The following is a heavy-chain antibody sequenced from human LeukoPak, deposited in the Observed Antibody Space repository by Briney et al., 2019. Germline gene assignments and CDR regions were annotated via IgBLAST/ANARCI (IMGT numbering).Heavy chain of an antibody. CDR1: GYTFTNYG. J-gene: IGHJ6*04. CDR3: AREKPWGYGSGSDGMDV. CDR2: ISAYNGNT. Sequence: ASVKVSCKASGYTFTNYGITWVRQAPGQGLEWMGWISAYNGNTNYAQKFQGRVTMTTDTSTSTAYMELRSLRSDDTAVYYCAREKPWGYGSGSDGMDVWGKGTTDTVSS. V-gene: IGHV1-18*04. D-gene: IGHD3-10*01.